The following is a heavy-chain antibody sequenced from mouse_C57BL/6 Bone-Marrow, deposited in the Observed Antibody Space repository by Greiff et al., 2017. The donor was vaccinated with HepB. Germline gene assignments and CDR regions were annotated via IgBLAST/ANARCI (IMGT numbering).Heavy chain of an antibody. D-gene: IGHD1-1*01. CDR2: ISYDGSN. V-gene: IGHV3-6*01. CDR3: ARGGPSYYGSSFDY. J-gene: IGHJ2*01. CDR1: GYSITSGYY. Sequence: EVKLEESGPGLVKPSQSLSLTCSVTGYSITSGYYWNWIRQFPGNKLEWMGYISYDGSNNYNPSLKNRISITRDTSKNQFFLKLNSVTTEDTATYYCARGGPSYYGSSFDYWGQGTTLTVSS.